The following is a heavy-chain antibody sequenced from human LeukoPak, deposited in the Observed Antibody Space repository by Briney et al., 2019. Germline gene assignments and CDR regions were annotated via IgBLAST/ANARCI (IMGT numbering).Heavy chain of an antibody. CDR1: GFTFSSYW. V-gene: IGHV3-74*01. J-gene: IGHJ4*02. CDR3: ARDAIDSSGFDFDY. D-gene: IGHD3-22*01. Sequence: GGSLRLSCAASGFTFSSYWMHWVRQAPGKGLVWVSRISSDGSSTSYADSVKGRFTISRDNAKNSLYLQMNSLRAEDTAVYYCARDAIDSSGFDFDYWGQGTLVTVSS. CDR2: ISSDGSST.